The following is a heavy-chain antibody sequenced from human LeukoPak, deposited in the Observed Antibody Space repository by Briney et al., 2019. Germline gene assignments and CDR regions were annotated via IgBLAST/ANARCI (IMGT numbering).Heavy chain of an antibody. D-gene: IGHD3-10*01. CDR2: IYHSGST. CDR3: AKSNGYGLVDI. V-gene: IGHV4-59*12. CDR1: GGSISTYY. Sequence: SETLSLTCTVSGGSISTYYWSWIRQPPGKGLEWIGEIYHSGSTNYNPSLKSRVTISVDKSKNQFSLKLNSVTAADTAVYYCAKSNGYGLVDIWGQGTMVTVSS. J-gene: IGHJ3*02.